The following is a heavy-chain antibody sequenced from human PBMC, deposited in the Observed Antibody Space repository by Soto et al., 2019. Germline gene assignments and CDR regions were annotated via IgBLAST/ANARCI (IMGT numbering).Heavy chain of an antibody. CDR1: GGTFSSYA. D-gene: IGHD4-4*01. CDR2: IIPIFGTA. V-gene: IGHV1-69*13. J-gene: IGHJ6*02. Sequence: SVKVSCKASGGTFSSYAISWVRQAPGQGLEWMGGIIPIFGTANYAQKFQGRVTITADESTSTAYMELSSLRSEDTAVYYCASTTGFTVTKYYYYYGMDVWGQGTTVTVSS. CDR3: ASTTGFTVTKYYYYYGMDV.